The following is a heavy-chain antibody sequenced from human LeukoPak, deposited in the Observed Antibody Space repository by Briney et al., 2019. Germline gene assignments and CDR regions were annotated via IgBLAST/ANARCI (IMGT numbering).Heavy chain of an antibody. V-gene: IGHV3-53*01. J-gene: IGHJ4*02. CDR2: IYSGGST. CDR3: ARYCSSTSCYSGYSYGYLGPHYFDY. Sequence: GGSLRLSCAASGFTVSSNYMSWVRQAPGKGLELVSIIYSGGSTYYADSVKGRFTISRDNSKNMLYLQMTSLRADDTAVYYCARYCSSTSCYSGYSYGYLGPHYFDYWGQGTLVTVSS. D-gene: IGHD2-2*01. CDR1: GFTVSSNY.